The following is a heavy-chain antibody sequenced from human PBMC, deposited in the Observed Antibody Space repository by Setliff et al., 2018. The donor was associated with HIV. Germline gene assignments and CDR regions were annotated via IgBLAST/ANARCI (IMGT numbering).Heavy chain of an antibody. CDR3: ARDCRVGWVFTYGMDV. CDR2: IYSGGST. CDR1: GFTFSDCS. J-gene: IGHJ6*02. Sequence: GGSLRLSCAASGFTFSDCSMNWVRQAPGKGLEWVSVIYSGGSTYYADSVKGRFTISRDNSKNTLYLQMNSLRPEDTAVYYCARDCRVGWVFTYGMDVWGQGTLVTVSS. V-gene: IGHV3-53*05. D-gene: IGHD6-13*01.